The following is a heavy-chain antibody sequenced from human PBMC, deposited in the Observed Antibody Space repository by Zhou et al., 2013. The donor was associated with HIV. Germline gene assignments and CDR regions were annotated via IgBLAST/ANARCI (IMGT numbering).Heavy chain of an antibody. CDR1: GGTFSSYA. D-gene: IGHD5-18*01. CDR2: IIPIFATA. CDR3: ASGSHDLRALSWLTDN. J-gene: IGHJ4*02. Sequence: QVQLVQSGAEVKKPGSSVKVSCKASGGTFSSYAINWVRQAPGQGLEWMGGIIPIFATANYAQKFQGRVTITTDESTSTAYMELSSLRSEDTAVYYCASGSHDLRALSWLTDNWGPGTLVTVSS. V-gene: IGHV1-69*05.